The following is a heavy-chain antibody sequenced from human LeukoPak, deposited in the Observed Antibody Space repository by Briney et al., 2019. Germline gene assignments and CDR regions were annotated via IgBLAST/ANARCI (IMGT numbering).Heavy chain of an antibody. J-gene: IGHJ4*02. V-gene: IGHV4-39*01. Sequence: TSETLSLTCTVSGGSVSSSSSYWGWIRQPPGKGLEWIGSIHYSGSTYNNPSLKSLVTISVDTSKNQISLKLSSVTAADTAVYYCARLHSSSYDYWGQGTLVTVSS. CDR1: GGSVSSSSSY. D-gene: IGHD3-22*01. CDR3: ARLHSSSYDY. CDR2: IHYSGST.